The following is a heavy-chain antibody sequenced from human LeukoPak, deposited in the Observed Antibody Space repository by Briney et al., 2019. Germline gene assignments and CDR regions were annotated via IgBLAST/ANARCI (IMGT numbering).Heavy chain of an antibody. Sequence: GGSLRLSCAASGFTFSSHWMHWVRQAPGKGLVWVSRINTDGSSTSYAYSVKGRFTISRDNAKNTLYLQMNSLRAEDTAVYFCARDGYFGFDYWGQGTLVTVSS. D-gene: IGHD5-18*01. CDR2: INTDGSST. V-gene: IGHV3-74*01. CDR1: GFTFSSHW. J-gene: IGHJ4*02. CDR3: ARDGYFGFDY.